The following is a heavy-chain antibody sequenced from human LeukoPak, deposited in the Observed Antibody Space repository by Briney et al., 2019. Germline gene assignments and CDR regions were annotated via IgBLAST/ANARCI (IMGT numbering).Heavy chain of an antibody. CDR2: ISGSGGST. CDR1: GFAFSNAW. D-gene: IGHD6-13*01. J-gene: IGHJ4*02. CDR3: AKALTSSSWYGIDY. V-gene: IGHV3-23*01. Sequence: GGSLRLSCAASGFAFSNAWMSWVRQAPGKGLEWVSAISGSGGSTYYADSVKGRFTISRDNSKNTLYLQMNSLRAEDTAVYYCAKALTSSSWYGIDYWGQGTLVTVSS.